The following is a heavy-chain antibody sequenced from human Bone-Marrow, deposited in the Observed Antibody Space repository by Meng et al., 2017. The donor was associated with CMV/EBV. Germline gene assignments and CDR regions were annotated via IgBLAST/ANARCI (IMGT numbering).Heavy chain of an antibody. Sequence: SETLSLTCTVSGGSISSYYWSWIRQPAGKGLEWIGSIYHSGSTYYNPSLKSRVTISADTSKNQFSLKLNTVTAADTAVYYCARDNVVVVPAAWYYYGMDVWGQGTTVTVSS. CDR2: IYHSGST. CDR3: ARDNVVVVPAAWYYYGMDV. CDR1: GGSISSYY. D-gene: IGHD2-2*01. V-gene: IGHV4-4*07. J-gene: IGHJ6*02.